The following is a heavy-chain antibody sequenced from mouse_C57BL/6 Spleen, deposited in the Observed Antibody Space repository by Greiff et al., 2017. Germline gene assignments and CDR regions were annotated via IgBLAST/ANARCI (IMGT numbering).Heavy chain of an antibody. Sequence: VQLKESGGGLVQPGGSLSLSCAASGFTFTDYYMSWVRQPPGKALEWLGFIRNKANGYTTEYSASVKGRFTISRDNSQSILYLQMNALRAEDSATYYCARYRQYYFDYWGQGTTLTVSS. D-gene: IGHD6-1*01. CDR1: GFTFTDYY. CDR3: ARYRQYYFDY. V-gene: IGHV7-3*01. J-gene: IGHJ2*01. CDR2: IRNKANGYTT.